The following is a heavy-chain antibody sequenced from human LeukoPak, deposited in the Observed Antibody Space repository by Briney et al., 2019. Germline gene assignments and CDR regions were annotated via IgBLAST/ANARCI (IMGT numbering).Heavy chain of an antibody. Sequence: PSETLSLTCTVSGGSISSSRNYWGWIRQPPGKGLEWIASIYHSGTTYYNPSLKSRVTIFVHTSDNQFSLKLSSVTAADTAAYYCATGAGIAVAHAWGQGIVVTVSS. CDR2: IYHSGTT. D-gene: IGHD6-19*01. CDR1: GGSISSSRNY. V-gene: IGHV4-39*01. CDR3: ATGAGIAVAHA. J-gene: IGHJ4*02.